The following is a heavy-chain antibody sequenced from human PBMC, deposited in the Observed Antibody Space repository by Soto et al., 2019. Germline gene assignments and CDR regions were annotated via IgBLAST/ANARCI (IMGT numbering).Heavy chain of an antibody. Sequence: GGSLRLSCAASGFTFNSYAMSWVRQAPGKGLEWVSAINVGGGSTYYADSVKGRFTISRDNSKNTLDLQMNSLRAEDTAVYYCAKDQGRRGYTAYDFDYWGQGTLVTVSS. CDR2: INVGGGST. D-gene: IGHD5-12*01. CDR3: AKDQGRRGYTAYDFDY. V-gene: IGHV3-23*01. J-gene: IGHJ4*02. CDR1: GFTFNSYA.